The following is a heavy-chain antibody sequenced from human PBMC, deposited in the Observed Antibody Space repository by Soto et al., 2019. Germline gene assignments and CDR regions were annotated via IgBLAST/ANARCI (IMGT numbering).Heavy chain of an antibody. V-gene: IGHV3-30*18. D-gene: IGHD5-18*01. CDR2: ISYDGSNK. J-gene: IGHJ4*02. CDR3: AKETVGYSYVYPLDY. Sequence: GGSLRLSCAASGFTFSSYGMHWVRQAPGKGLEWVAVISYDGSNKYYADSVKGRFTISRDNSKNTLYLQMNSLRAEDTAVYYCAKETVGYSYVYPLDYWGQGTLVTVS. CDR1: GFTFSSYG.